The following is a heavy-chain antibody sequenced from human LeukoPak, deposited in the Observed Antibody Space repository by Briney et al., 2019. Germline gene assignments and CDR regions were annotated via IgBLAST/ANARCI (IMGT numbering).Heavy chain of an antibody. CDR3: ARDKGLDAFDI. CDR1: GGSISSYY. J-gene: IGHJ3*02. Sequence: SETLSLTCTVSGGSISSYYWSWIRQPPGKGLEWIGYIYYSGSTNYNPSLKSRVTISVDTSKDQFSLKLSSVTAADTAVYYCARDKGLDAFDIWGQGTMVTVSS. CDR2: IYYSGST. V-gene: IGHV4-59*01.